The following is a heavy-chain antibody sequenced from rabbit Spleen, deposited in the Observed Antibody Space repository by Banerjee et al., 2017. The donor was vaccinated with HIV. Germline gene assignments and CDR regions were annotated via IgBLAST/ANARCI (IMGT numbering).Heavy chain of an antibody. J-gene: IGHJ4*01. Sequence: QSLEESGGGLVKPEGSLTLTCKASGFDLNAYYYMCWVRQAPGKGLEWIACIYGGSSGSTYYASWAKGRFTISKTSSTTVTLQMTILTAADTATYFCARDLAGVIGWNFGLWGPGTLVTVS. V-gene: IGHV1S40*01. CDR2: IYGGSSGST. CDR1: GFDLNAYYY. D-gene: IGHD4-1*01. CDR3: ARDLAGVIGWNFGL.